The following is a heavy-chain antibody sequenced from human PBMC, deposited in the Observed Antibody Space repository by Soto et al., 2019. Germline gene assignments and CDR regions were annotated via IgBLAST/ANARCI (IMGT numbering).Heavy chain of an antibody. D-gene: IGHD5-12*01. Sequence: ASVKVSCKASGYAFTGHYIHWVRQAPEQGPEWMGEIGPESGATRYAQKFQGRVTMTRDMSITTVYMELNNLSPDDTAVYYCGRGRSGQIVVFYWGQGTPVTVSS. CDR3: GRGRSGQIVVFY. CDR2: IGPESGAT. V-gene: IGHV1-2*02. CDR1: GYAFTGHY. J-gene: IGHJ4*02.